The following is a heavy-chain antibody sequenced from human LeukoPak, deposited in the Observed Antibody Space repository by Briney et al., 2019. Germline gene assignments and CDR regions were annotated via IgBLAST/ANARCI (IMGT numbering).Heavy chain of an antibody. Sequence: PGGSLRLSCAASGFRANVNYMSWVRQAPGKGLEWVSVLYSSGTTNYADSVKGRFTISRDNSKNTLYLQMNSLRAEDTAVYYCARGFTLVPDYWGQGTLVTVSS. CDR3: ARGFTLVPDY. J-gene: IGHJ4*02. CDR1: GFRANVNY. D-gene: IGHD3-10*01. V-gene: IGHV3-66*01. CDR2: LYSSGTT.